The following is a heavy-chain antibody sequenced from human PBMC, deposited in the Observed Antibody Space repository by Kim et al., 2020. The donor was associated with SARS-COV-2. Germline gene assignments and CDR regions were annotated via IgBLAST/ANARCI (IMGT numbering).Heavy chain of an antibody. CDR2: INVGRST. CDR3: ARQVYNRLNYFDS. J-gene: IGHJ4*02. V-gene: IGHV3-23*01. CDR1: RFTFSSSA. D-gene: IGHD1-20*01. Sequence: GGSLRLSCAASRFTFSSSAMGWVRQAPGRGLEWVSTINVGRSTFYADSVKGRFTISRDNSKNTLSLQMNSLRVEDTAIYFCARQVYNRLNYFDSWGQGTLVTVSS.